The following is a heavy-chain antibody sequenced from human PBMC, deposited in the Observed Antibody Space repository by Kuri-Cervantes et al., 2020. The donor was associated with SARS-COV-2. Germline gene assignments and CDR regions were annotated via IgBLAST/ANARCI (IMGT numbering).Heavy chain of an antibody. V-gene: IGHV1-69*04. CDR3: ARAKGTLGFFDY. CDR1: GGTFSSYA. J-gene: IGHJ4*02. Sequence: SVKVSCKASGGTFSSYAISWVRQAPGQGLGWMGRIIPILGTANYAQKFQGRVTITADKSTSTAYMELSSLRSEDTAVYYCARAKGTLGFFDYWGQGTLVTVSS. CDR2: IIPILGTA. D-gene: IGHD1-7*01.